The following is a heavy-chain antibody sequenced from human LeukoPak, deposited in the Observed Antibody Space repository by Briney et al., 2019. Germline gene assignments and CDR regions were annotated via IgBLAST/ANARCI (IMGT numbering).Heavy chain of an antibody. J-gene: IGHJ4*02. CDR2: INSDESIT. CDR1: GFTFSSSW. V-gene: IGHV3-74*01. D-gene: IGHD4-11*01. CDR3: ARGLVPGFLDY. Sequence: RGSLTLSCAASGFTFSSSWMYWVRQAPGKGLVWVSRINSDESITTYADSVKGRFTISRDNAKNTLYLQMNSLRAEDTAVYYCARGLVPGFLDYWGQGTPGTVSS.